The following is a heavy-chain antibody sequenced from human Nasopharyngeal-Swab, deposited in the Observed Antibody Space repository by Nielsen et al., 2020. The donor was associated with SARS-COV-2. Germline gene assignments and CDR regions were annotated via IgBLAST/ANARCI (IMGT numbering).Heavy chain of an antibody. D-gene: IGHD3-22*01. J-gene: IGHJ4*02. CDR3: ARVYYDSSGYYQY. Sequence: WVRQAPGQGLEWMGWISAYNGNTKYSQKFQGRVTITRDTSASTAYMELSSLRSEDTAVYYCARVYYDSSGYYQYWGQGTLVTVSS. CDR2: ISAYNGNT. V-gene: IGHV1-3*01.